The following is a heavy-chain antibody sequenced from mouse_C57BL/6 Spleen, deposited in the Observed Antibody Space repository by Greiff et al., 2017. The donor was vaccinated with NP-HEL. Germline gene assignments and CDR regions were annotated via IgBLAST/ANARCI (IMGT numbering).Heavy chain of an antibody. CDR2: INPSNGGT. J-gene: IGHJ4*01. CDR1: GYTFTSYW. D-gene: IGHD1-1*01. V-gene: IGHV1-53*01. Sequence: QVQLQQPGTELVKPGASVKLSCKASGYTFTSYWMHWVKQRPGQGLEWIGNINPSNGGTNYNGKFKGKATLTADKSSSTAYMQLSSLTSEDSAVYFCAILLRYAMDYWGQGTSVTVSS. CDR3: AILLRYAMDY.